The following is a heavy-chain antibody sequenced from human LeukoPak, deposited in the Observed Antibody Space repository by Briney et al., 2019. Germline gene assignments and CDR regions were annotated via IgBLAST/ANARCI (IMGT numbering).Heavy chain of an antibody. CDR1: GGSISSYY. V-gene: IGHV4-59*12. CDR2: IYYSGST. CDR3: ARGRGTVVVPVNNWSTP. Sequence: SETLSLTCTVSGGSISSYYWSWIRQPPGKGLEWIGYIYYSGSTNYNPSLKSRVTISVDTSKNQFSLKLSSVTAADTAVYYCARGRGTVVVPVNNWSTPGAREPWSPSPQ. J-gene: IGHJ5*02. D-gene: IGHD2-2*01.